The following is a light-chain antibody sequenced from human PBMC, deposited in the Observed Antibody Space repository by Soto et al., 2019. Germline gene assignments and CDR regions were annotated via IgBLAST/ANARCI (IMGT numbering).Light chain of an antibody. CDR2: GAS. V-gene: IGKV3-15*01. CDR1: QSVSSN. Sequence: EIVITQSTATLSVSPADTATLSCSASQSVSSNLAWYQQKPGQAPRLLIYGASTRATGIPARFSGSGSGTEFTLTISSLQSEDFAVYYCQQYNNWPGTFGQGTKVDIK. CDR3: QQYNNWPGT. J-gene: IGKJ1*01.